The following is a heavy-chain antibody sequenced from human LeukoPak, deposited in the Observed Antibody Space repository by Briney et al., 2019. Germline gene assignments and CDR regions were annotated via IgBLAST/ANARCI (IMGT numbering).Heavy chain of an antibody. D-gene: IGHD4-23*01. CDR1: GGSFSGYY. CDR3: ARGPTTVVKYAFDI. CDR2: INHSGST. J-gene: IGHJ3*02. V-gene: IGHV4-34*01. Sequence: SETLSLTCAVYGGSFSGYYWSWIRQPPGKGLEWLGEINHSGSTNHNSSLKSRVTISVDTSKNQFSLKLSSVTAADTAVYYCARGPTTVVKYAFDIWGQGTMVTVSS.